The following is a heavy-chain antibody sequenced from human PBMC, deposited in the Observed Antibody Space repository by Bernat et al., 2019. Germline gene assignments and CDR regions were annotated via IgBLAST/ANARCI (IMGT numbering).Heavy chain of an antibody. D-gene: IGHD3-3*01. CDR2: ISSNGGST. CDR1: GFTFSSYA. V-gene: IGHV3-64*01. J-gene: IGHJ6*02. Sequence: EVQLVESGGGLVQPGGSLRLSCAASGFTFSSYAMHWVRQAPGKGLEYGSAISSNGGSTYYANSVKGRFTISRDNSKNTLYLKMGSLRAEDMAVYYCARDGAPYYDFWSGYYWYYYYGMDVWGQGTTVTVSS. CDR3: ARDGAPYYDFWSGYYWYYYYGMDV.